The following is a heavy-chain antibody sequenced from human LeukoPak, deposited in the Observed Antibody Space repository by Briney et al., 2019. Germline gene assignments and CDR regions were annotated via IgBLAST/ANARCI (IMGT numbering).Heavy chain of an antibody. CDR3: ARALPSYYYDSSGYTPFDY. J-gene: IGHJ4*02. Sequence: GGSLRLSCAASRFTFSSYGMHWVRQAPGKGLEWVAFIRYDGRNKYYADSVKGRFTISRDNSQNTLYLQMNSLRNEDTAVYYCARALPSYYYDSSGYTPFDYWGQGTLVTVSS. CDR2: IRYDGRNK. D-gene: IGHD3-22*01. CDR1: RFTFSSYG. V-gene: IGHV3-30*02.